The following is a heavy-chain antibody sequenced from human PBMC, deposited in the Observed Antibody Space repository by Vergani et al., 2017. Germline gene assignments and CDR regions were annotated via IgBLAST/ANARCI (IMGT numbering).Heavy chain of an antibody. CDR3: ARDSSEAVAKDNY. D-gene: IGHD6-19*01. Sequence: QVQLVQSGAAVKKPGSSVKVSCKASGGTFSSYTISWVRQAHGQGLEWMGRIIPILGITNYAQKFQGRVTITADKSTSTAYMELSSLRAEDTAVYYCARDSSEAVAKDNYWGQGTLVTVSS. V-gene: IGHV1-69*08. J-gene: IGHJ4*02. CDR2: IIPILGIT. CDR1: GGTFSSYT.